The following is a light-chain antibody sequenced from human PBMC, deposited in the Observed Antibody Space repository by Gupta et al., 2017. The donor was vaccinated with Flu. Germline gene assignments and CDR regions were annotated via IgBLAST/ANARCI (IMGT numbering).Light chain of an antibody. J-gene: IGKJ2*01. CDR1: QSLSDTY. Sequence: GTLSLSPGERGTHSCRASQSLSDTYLAWYQHKPGQAPRLLIHRASNRATGTPDRFSGSGSGTDFTLTINRLEPEDFAVYYCQQYGSSPYTFGQGTKVEI. CDR2: RAS. CDR3: QQYGSSPYT. V-gene: IGKV3-20*01.